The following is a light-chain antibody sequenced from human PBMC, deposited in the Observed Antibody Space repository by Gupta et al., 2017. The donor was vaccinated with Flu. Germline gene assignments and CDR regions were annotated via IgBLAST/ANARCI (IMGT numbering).Light chain of an antibody. CDR1: QTVGTY. J-gene: IGKJ4*01. V-gene: IGKV3-11*01. CDR3: QHRSNCPLT. CDR2: DSS. Sequence: VLTQSPGTLYLSPGERATRSCRASQTVGTYLVWYQQRPGQAPRLLIYDSSKRATGIPAWFSGRGSGTDFTLTLVILEPEDFAVYYCQHRSNCPLTFGGGTKVEIK.